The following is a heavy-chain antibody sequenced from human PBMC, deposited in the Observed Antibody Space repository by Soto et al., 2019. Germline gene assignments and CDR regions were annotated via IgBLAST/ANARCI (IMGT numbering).Heavy chain of an antibody. D-gene: IGHD5-12*01. V-gene: IGHV3-30*18. Sequence: PGGSLRLSCAASGFNFSSYGMHWVRQETGKGLEWVAVISYDGSNKYYADSVKGRFTISRDNSKNTLYLQMNSLRAEDTAVYYYAKDREDGYNWGYYFDYWGQGTLVTVSS. CDR3: AKDREDGYNWGYYFDY. J-gene: IGHJ4*02. CDR2: ISYDGSNK. CDR1: GFNFSSYG.